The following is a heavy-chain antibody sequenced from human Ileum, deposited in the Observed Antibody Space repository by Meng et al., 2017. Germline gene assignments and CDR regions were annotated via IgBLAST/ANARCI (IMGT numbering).Heavy chain of an antibody. CDR1: SGSLTSSGSY. V-gene: IGHV4-39*02. J-gene: IGHJ4*01. CDR3: ARGTDYGDSYYFDF. CDR2: IYYRGTT. Sequence: QLQLQVSVPGLLEPSETLSLTCVVSSGSLTSSGSYWGWVRQSPGKGLEWIATIYYRGTTYYNPSLKSRVTISIDTSKSQVSLEMASVVAADSGLFYCARGTDYGDSYYFDFWGPGFLVTVSS. D-gene: IGHD4-17*01.